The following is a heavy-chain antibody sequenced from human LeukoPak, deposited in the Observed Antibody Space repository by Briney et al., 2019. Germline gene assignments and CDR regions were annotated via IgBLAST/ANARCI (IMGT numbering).Heavy chain of an antibody. CDR1: GDSISSSGDY. D-gene: IGHD4-23*01. Sequence: PSETLSLTCTVSGDSISSSGDYWGWIRQPPGKGLEWIGNIYYSGSTYYNPSLKSRVTIAVDTSKNQFSLKLTSVTAADTAVYYCASPGTVGAFDIWGQGTMVTVSS. J-gene: IGHJ3*02. CDR3: ASPGTVGAFDI. V-gene: IGHV4-39*01. CDR2: IYYSGST.